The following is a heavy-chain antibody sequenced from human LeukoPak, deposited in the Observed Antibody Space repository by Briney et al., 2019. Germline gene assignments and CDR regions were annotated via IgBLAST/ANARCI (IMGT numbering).Heavy chain of an antibody. D-gene: IGHD6-13*01. CDR2: FDPEDGET. CDR3: ALEGYSSSWYWYFDY. CDR1: GYTLTELS. V-gene: IGHV1-24*01. J-gene: IGHJ4*02. Sequence: ASVKVSCKVSGYTLTELSMHWVRQAPGKGLEWMGGFDPEDGETIYAQKFQGRVTITRDTSASTAYMELSSLRSEDTAVYYCALEGYSSSWYWYFDYWGQGTLVTVSS.